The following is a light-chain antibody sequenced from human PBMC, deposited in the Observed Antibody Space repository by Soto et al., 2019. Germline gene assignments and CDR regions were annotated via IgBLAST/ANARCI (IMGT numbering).Light chain of an antibody. CDR1: SSDIGGYNY. CDR3: QAYDNSLGVSVL. V-gene: IGLV2-14*01. Sequence: QSALTQPASVSGSPGQSITISCTGTSSDIGGYNYVSWYQQHPGKAPKLMIYGVSNRPSGVSNRFSGSQSGNTASLTISGLQAEDEADYYCQAYDNSLGVSVLFGGGTKLTVL. CDR2: GVS. J-gene: IGLJ3*02.